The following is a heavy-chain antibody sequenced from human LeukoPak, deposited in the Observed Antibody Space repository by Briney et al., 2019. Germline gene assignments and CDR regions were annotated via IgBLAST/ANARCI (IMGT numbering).Heavy chain of an antibody. Sequence: GGSLRLSCAASGFTFDDYTMHWVRQAPGKGLEWVSLISWDGGSTYYADSVEGRFTISRDNSKNSLYLQMNSLRTEDTALYYCAVGIAAAPIDYWGQGTLVTVSS. CDR3: AVGIAAAPIDY. J-gene: IGHJ4*02. CDR1: GFTFDDYT. V-gene: IGHV3-43*01. CDR2: ISWDGGST. D-gene: IGHD6-13*01.